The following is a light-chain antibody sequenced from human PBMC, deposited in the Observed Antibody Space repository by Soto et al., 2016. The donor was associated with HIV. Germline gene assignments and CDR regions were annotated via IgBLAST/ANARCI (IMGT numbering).Light chain of an antibody. CDR1: QDISTS. CDR2: AAS. V-gene: IGKV1-9*01. J-gene: IGKJ4*01. CDR3: QHLKTYPLT. Sequence: DILLTQSPSFLSASVGDRVTITCRASQDISTSFAWYQQKPGKAPELLIYAASTLYSGVPSRFSGSGSGTEFTLTINSLQPEDVATYYCQHLKTYPLTFGGGP.